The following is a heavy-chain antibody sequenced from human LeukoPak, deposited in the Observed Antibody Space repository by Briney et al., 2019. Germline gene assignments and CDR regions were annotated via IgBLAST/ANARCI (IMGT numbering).Heavy chain of an antibody. V-gene: IGHV4-4*07. J-gene: IGHJ5*02. Sequence: SETLSLTCTVSGGSISSYYWSWIRQPAGKGLEWIVRIYTSGSTNYNPSLKSRVTMSVDTSKNQFSLKLSSVTAADTAVYYCARDLVTETALGCWFDPWGQGTLVTVSS. CDR1: GGSISSYY. D-gene: IGHD2-21*02. CDR2: IYTSGST. CDR3: ARDLVTETALGCWFDP.